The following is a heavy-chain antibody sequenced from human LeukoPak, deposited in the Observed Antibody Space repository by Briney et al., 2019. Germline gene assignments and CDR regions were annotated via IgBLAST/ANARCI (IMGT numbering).Heavy chain of an antibody. CDR3: ARVWRGVGAAGPDY. CDR2: ISYDGSNQ. Sequence: GRSLRLSCAASGFTFSSYAMRWGREAPREGGGWGAVISYDGSNQYYADSVKGRVTISRDNFKSTLYLQMNSLSAEATAVYYCARVWRGVGAAGPDYWGQGTLVTVSS. J-gene: IGHJ4*02. D-gene: IGHD6-13*01. CDR1: GFTFSSYA. V-gene: IGHV3-30-3*01.